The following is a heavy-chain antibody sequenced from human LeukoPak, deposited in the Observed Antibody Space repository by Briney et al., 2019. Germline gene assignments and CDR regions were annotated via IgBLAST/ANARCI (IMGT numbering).Heavy chain of an antibody. CDR1: GYTFTDYY. J-gene: IGHJ4*02. V-gene: IGHV1-2*02. CDR2: INPNSGGT. D-gene: IGHD1-26*01. CDR3: ARGSLVGTSFDYFDY. Sequence: ASVKVSCKASGYTFTDYYMHWVRQAPGQGLEWMGWINPNSGGTNYTQKFRGRVTMTRDTSISTTYMELSRLRFDDTAVYYCARGSLVGTSFDYFDYWGQGTLVTVSS.